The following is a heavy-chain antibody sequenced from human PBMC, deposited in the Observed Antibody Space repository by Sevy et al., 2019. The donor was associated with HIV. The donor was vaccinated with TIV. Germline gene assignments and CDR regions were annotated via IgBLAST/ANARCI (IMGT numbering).Heavy chain of an antibody. J-gene: IGHJ4*02. CDR3: ARDRGDCSGGSCLPYYFDY. Sequence: GGSLRLSCAASGFTFSSYGMHWVRQAPGKGLEWVAVIWYDGSNKYYADSVKGRFTISRDNSKNTLYLQMNSLRAEDTAGYYCARDRGDCSGGSCLPYYFDYWGQGTLVTVSS. V-gene: IGHV3-33*01. CDR2: IWYDGSNK. D-gene: IGHD2-15*01. CDR1: GFTFSSYG.